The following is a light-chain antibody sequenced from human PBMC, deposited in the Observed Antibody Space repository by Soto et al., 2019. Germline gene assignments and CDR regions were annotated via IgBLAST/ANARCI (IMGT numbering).Light chain of an antibody. V-gene: IGLV2-18*02. CDR1: SSDVGSYNR. Sequence: QSVLTQPPSVSGSPGQSVAISCTGTSSDVGSYNRVSWYQQPPGTAPKLMIYDVSNRPSGVPDRFSGSKSGNTASLTISGLQAEDVADYYCSSYTTSSTYVFGTGTKLTVL. CDR2: DVS. CDR3: SSYTTSSTYV. J-gene: IGLJ1*01.